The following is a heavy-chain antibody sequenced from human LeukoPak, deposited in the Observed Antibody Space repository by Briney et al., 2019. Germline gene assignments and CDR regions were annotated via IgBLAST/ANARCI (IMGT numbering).Heavy chain of an antibody. CDR1: GGTFSSYA. CDR2: IIPIFGTA. J-gene: IGHJ4*02. CDR3: ARGSWELPHFDY. D-gene: IGHD1-26*01. V-gene: IGHV1-69*13. Sequence: SVKVSCKASGGTFSSYAISWVRQAPGQGLEWMGGIIPIFGTANYAQEFQGRVTITADESTSTAYMELSSLRSEDTAVYYCARGSWELPHFDYWGQGTLVTVSS.